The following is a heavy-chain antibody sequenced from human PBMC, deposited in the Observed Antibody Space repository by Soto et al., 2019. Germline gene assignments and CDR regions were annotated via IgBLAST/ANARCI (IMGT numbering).Heavy chain of an antibody. V-gene: IGHV4-39*01. D-gene: IGHD1-26*01. CDR1: GGSISSSSYY. CDR2: IYYSGST. CDR3: ASDSGSYARDY. J-gene: IGHJ4*02. Sequence: QLQLQESGPGLVKPSETLSLTCTVSGGSISSSSYYWGWIRQPPGKGLEWIGSIYYSGSTYYNPSIQSRVTISVGTSKNLFSLKRSSVAAADTAVYYCASDSGSYARDYWGQGTLVTVSP.